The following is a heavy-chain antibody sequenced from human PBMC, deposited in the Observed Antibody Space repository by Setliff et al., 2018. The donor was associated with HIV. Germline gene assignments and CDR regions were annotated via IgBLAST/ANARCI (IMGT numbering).Heavy chain of an antibody. J-gene: IGHJ4*02. CDR1: GFTFSNYA. D-gene: IGHD3-22*01. CDR2: ILSTGERT. V-gene: IGHV3-23*01. CDR3: AKELAASGLGYFDS. Sequence: GGSLRLSCAASGFTFSNYAVSWVRQAPGEGLEWVSAILSTGERTFYADSVKGRFTISRDNSKNTVYLQMNSLRAEDTAEYYCAKELAASGLGYFDSWGRGILVTVSS.